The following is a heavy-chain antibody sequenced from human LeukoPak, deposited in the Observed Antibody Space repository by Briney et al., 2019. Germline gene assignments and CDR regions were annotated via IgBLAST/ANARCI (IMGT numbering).Heavy chain of an antibody. J-gene: IGHJ4*02. D-gene: IGHD3-22*01. CDR2: IYQSGST. Sequence: PSETLSLTCTVSGYSIRSGYNWGWIRQFPGKGLEWIGSIYQSGSTYDNPSLKSRVTMSIDTSKNQFSLKLTSVTAADTAVYYCAKSDYFDTIDYWGQGTLVTVSS. CDR3: AKSDYFDTIDY. CDR1: GYSIRSGYN. V-gene: IGHV4-38-2*02.